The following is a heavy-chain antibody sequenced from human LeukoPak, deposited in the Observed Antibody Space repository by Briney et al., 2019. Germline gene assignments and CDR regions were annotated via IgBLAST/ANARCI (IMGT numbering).Heavy chain of an antibody. D-gene: IGHD3-22*01. CDR2: IWYDGSNK. J-gene: IGHJ4*02. Sequence: GGSLRLSCAASGFTFSNYGIHWVRQAPGKGLEWVALIWYDGSNKYYADSVKGRFTISRDNAKNSLYLQMNILRAEDTAVYYCARDSDSSGYFDSWGQGTLVTVSS. CDR1: GFTFSNYG. V-gene: IGHV3-33*01. CDR3: ARDSDSSGYFDS.